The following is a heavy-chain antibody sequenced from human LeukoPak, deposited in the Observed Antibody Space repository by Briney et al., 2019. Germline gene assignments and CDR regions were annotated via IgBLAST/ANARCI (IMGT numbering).Heavy chain of an antibody. V-gene: IGHV3-53*01. J-gene: IGHJ4*02. Sequence: GRSLRLSCPASSFTVTINYISCVSQDPGKGMEWVSLFCWEGFTFDADSVKGRFIISRDNSRNTLYLQINSLRAEDTAVYYWSGDYTVRGAIFDYWGQGTLVTVSS. CDR2: FCWEGFT. D-gene: IGHD3-10*01. CDR3: SGDYTVRGAIFDY. CDR1: SFTVTINY.